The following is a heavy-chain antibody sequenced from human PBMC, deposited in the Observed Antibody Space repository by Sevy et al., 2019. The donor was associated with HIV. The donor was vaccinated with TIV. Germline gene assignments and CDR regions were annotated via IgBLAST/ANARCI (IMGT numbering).Heavy chain of an antibody. V-gene: IGHV3-7*01. CDR2: IKQDGSVK. D-gene: IGHD6-13*01. CDR1: GFTLNSYW. Sequence: GGSLRLSCLASGFTLNSYWMSWVRQAPGKGLEWVANIKQDGSVKYYVDSVKGRFTISRDNARNLLYLQMNSLRVEDTAMYYCVRAIAADCSFWGQGTLVTVSS. J-gene: IGHJ4*02. CDR3: VRAIAADCSF.